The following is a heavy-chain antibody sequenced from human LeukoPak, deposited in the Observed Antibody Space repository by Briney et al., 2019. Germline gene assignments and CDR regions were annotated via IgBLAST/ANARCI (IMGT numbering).Heavy chain of an antibody. J-gene: IGHJ5*02. Sequence: ASVKVSCKASGYTFTGYYMHWVRQAPGQGLEWMGWINPNSGGTNYAQKFQGRVTMTRDTSISTAYTELSRLRSDDTAVYYCARVCSGGSCYPPGNWFDPWGQGTLVTVSS. CDR2: INPNSGGT. CDR1: GYTFTGYY. CDR3: ARVCSGGSCYPPGNWFDP. V-gene: IGHV1-2*02. D-gene: IGHD2-15*01.